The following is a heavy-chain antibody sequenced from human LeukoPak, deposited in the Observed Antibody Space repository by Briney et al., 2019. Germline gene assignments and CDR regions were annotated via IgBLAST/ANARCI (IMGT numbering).Heavy chain of an antibody. D-gene: IGHD1-1*01. Sequence: GGSLTLSCAASGFTFSSFDMHWLRQPTAQGLEWVSTICPASYTYYPDSVEDRFTLSRDNAKNSLYLQMNSLTAGDTAVYYCARGPPRGKYYYMDVWGNGTTVTVSS. V-gene: IGHV3-13*01. CDR2: ICPASYT. CDR3: ARGPPRGKYYYMDV. CDR1: GFTFSSFD. J-gene: IGHJ6*03.